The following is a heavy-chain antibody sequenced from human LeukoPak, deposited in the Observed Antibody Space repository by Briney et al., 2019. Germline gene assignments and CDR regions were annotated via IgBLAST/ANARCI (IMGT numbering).Heavy chain of an antibody. V-gene: IGHV3-23*01. Sequence: GGSLRLSCAASGLTFSSYAMSWVRQAPGKGLEWVSAISGSGGSTYYADSVKGRFTISRDNSKNTLYLQMNSLRAEDTAVYYCAILNIVVVVAATPFDYWGQGTLVTVSS. CDR3: AILNIVVVVAATPFDY. D-gene: IGHD2-15*01. CDR1: GLTFSSYA. J-gene: IGHJ4*02. CDR2: ISGSGGST.